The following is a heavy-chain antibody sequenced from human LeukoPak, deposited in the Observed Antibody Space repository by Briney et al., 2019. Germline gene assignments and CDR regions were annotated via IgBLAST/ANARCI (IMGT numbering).Heavy chain of an antibody. Sequence: SETLSLTCAVYGGSFSGYYWSWIRQPPGKGLEWIGEINHSGSTNYNPSLKSRVTISVDTSKNQFSLKLSSVTAADTAVYYCARWARYCSGGSCYSGIVYWGQGTLVTVSS. J-gene: IGHJ4*02. V-gene: IGHV4-34*01. CDR1: GGSFSGYY. D-gene: IGHD2-15*01. CDR3: ARWARYCSGGSCYSGIVY. CDR2: INHSGST.